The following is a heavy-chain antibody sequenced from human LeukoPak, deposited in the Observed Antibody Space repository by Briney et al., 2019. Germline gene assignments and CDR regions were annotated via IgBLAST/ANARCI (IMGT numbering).Heavy chain of an antibody. Sequence: PSETQSLTCIVSGGSISSSRLYWGWIRQPPGQGLEWIGTIYYSGSTYYNPSLKSRVTISVDTSKNQFSLRLSSVTAADTAVYFCARHDEDGSGNNWFDPWGQGTLVTVSS. CDR3: ARHDEDGSGNNWFDP. V-gene: IGHV4-39*01. CDR1: GGSISSSRLY. CDR2: IYYSGST. J-gene: IGHJ5*02.